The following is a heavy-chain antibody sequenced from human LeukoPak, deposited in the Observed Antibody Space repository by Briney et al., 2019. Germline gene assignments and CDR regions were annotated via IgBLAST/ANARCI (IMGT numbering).Heavy chain of an antibody. CDR3: AKDMGRRGYSYGYPPSSYYYMDV. J-gene: IGHJ6*03. Sequence: QPGGSLRLSCAASGFTLDDYAMHWVRHAPGKGLEWVSLISWDGGSTYYADSVKGRFTISRDNSKNSLYLQMNSLRAEDTALYYCAKDMGRRGYSYGYPPSSYYYMDVWGKGTTVTVSS. D-gene: IGHD5-18*01. CDR1: GFTLDDYA. CDR2: ISWDGGST. V-gene: IGHV3-43D*03.